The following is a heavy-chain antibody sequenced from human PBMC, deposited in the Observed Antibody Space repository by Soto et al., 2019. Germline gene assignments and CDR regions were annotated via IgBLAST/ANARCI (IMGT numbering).Heavy chain of an antibody. CDR3: AHAYGGRCLY. CDR2: IYWDDTK. CDR1: GFSLTTDRVG. J-gene: IGHJ4*02. V-gene: IGHV2-5*02. D-gene: IGHD1-26*01. Sequence: QITLKESGPTLVKPTQTLTLTCTFSGFSLTTDRVGVGWIRQPPGEALEWLAVIYWDDTKTSRPSLESRLTVTKDTSKNQVALTMTNVDSVDTATNYCAHAYGGRCLYWGQGTLVTVSS.